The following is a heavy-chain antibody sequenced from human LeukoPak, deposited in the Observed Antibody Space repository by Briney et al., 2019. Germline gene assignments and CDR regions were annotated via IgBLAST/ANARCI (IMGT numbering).Heavy chain of an antibody. CDR1: GGSISSYY. V-gene: IGHV4-4*09. CDR3: ATSHDVKTAPYDL. D-gene: IGHD2-21*01. Sequence: SETLSLTCTVSGGSISSYYWSWVRQSPGKGLEGIGYIFTSGWPGYNPSLKSRVTMSVDTSKNQLSMELRFLTAADTAVYYCATSHDVKTAPYDLWGQGTLVTVSS. CDR2: IFTSGWP. J-gene: IGHJ5*02.